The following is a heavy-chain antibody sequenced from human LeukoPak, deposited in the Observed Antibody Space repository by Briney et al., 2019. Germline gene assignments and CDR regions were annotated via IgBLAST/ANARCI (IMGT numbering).Heavy chain of an antibody. J-gene: IGHJ6*02. CDR3: ASERAYYYASGDRYYYYGMDV. V-gene: IGHV4-30-4*01. D-gene: IGHD3-10*01. CDR2: IYYSGST. CDR1: GGSISSGDYY. Sequence: SETLSLTCTVSGGSISSGDYYWSRIRQPPGKGLEWIGYIYYSGSTYYNPSLKSRVTISVDTSKNQFSLKLSSVTAADTAVYYCASERAYYYASGDRYYYYGMDVWGQGTTVTVSS.